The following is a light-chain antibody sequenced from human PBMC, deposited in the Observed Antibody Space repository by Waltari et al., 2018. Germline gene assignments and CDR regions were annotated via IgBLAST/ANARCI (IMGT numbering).Light chain of an antibody. V-gene: IGKV1-17*01. CDR1: QGISNY. Sequence: DIQMTQSPSSLSASVGDRVTITCQASQGISNYLSWYQQKPGKGPKLLISNASTLQSGVPSRCSGSGSWTDFTLTISTLQPEDFATYYCLHGHRNPFTFGQGTKLEIK. CDR2: NAS. J-gene: IGKJ2*01. CDR3: LHGHRNPFT.